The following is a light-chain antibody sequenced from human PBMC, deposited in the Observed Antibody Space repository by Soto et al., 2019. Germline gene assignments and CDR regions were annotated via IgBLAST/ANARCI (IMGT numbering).Light chain of an antibody. J-gene: IGLJ2*01. CDR2: EVT. CDR3: SSYGGSNNVI. CDR1: SSDVGGNNY. Sequence: QSALTQPPSASGSPGQSVAISCTGTSSDVGGNNYVSWYQQHPGKAPKLMVYEVTKRPSGVPDRFSGSKSGNTASLTVSGFQAEDEADYYCSSYGGSNNVIFGGGTKRTDL. V-gene: IGLV2-8*01.